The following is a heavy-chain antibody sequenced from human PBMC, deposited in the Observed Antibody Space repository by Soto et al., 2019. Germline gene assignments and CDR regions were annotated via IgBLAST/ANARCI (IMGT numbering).Heavy chain of an antibody. V-gene: IGHV3-74*01. CDR2: INSDGSST. D-gene: IGHD4-17*01. Sequence: GSLRLSCAASGFTFGSYWMHWVRQAPGKGLVWVSRINSDGSSTSYADSVKGRFTISRDNAKNTLYLQMNSLRAEDTAVYYCARAVTATNWFDPWGQGTMVTVSS. J-gene: IGHJ5*02. CDR1: GFTFGSYW. CDR3: ARAVTATNWFDP.